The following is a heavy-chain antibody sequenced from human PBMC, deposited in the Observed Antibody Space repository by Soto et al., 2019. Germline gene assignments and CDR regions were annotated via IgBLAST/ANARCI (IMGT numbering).Heavy chain of an antibody. Sequence: HVKLVQSGAEVKKPGASVKDSCKVSGYSLSKISMYWVRPATGKGVEWLGSFDPEDGETLFALKFQGRAIMTEDTSPDTAYLNLSSLRSDDTAVYFCATGITTNCFVGRCFDYCGQGPLVTVSS. CDR2: FDPEDGET. CDR3: ATGITTNCFVGRCFDY. CDR1: GYSLSKIS. J-gene: IGHJ4*02. V-gene: IGHV1-24*01. D-gene: IGHD2-2*01.